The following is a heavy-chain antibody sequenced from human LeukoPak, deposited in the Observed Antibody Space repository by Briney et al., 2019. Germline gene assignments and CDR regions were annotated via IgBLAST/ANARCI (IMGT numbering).Heavy chain of an antibody. J-gene: IGHJ6*03. CDR2: TYCSAST. V-gene: IGHV4-31*03. CDR3: ARASYYDSSGTDYYYMDV. D-gene: IGHD3-22*01. CDR1: GGSISSAGYY. Sequence: PSQTLSLTCTVSGGSISSAGYYWSWIRQHPGKGLDWFGYTYCSASTYYNPSLKSRVNISVDTSKSQFSLKLSSVTAADTAVYYCARASYYDSSGTDYYYMDVWGKGTTVTVSS.